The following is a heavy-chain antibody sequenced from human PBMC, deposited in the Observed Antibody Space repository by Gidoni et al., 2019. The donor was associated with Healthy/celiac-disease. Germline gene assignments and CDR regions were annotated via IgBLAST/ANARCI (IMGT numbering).Heavy chain of an antibody. Sequence: GGSLRLSCAASGFTFSDYYMSWIRQAPGKGLAWVSYISSSGSTIYYADPVKGRLTISRDNAKNSLYLQMNSLRAEDTAVYYCARGGRGLWVYFDYWGQGTLVTVSS. V-gene: IGHV3-11*01. CDR2: ISSSGSTI. D-gene: IGHD2-21*01. CDR3: ARGGRGLWVYFDY. J-gene: IGHJ4*02. CDR1: GFTFSDYY.